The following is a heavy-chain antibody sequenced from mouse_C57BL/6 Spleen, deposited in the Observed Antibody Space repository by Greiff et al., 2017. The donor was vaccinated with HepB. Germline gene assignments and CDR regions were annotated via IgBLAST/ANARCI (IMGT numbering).Heavy chain of an antibody. V-gene: IGHV5-9*01. CDR2: ISGGGGNT. D-gene: IGHD2-1*01. CDR1: GFTFSSYT. J-gene: IGHJ1*03. Sequence: EVQLVESGGGLVKPGGSLKLSCAASGFTFSSYTMSWVRQTPEKRLEWVATISGGGGNTYYPDSVKGRFTISRDNAKNTLYLQMSSLRSEDTALYYCARQDGNDWYFDVWGTGTTVTVSS. CDR3: ARQDGNDWYFDV.